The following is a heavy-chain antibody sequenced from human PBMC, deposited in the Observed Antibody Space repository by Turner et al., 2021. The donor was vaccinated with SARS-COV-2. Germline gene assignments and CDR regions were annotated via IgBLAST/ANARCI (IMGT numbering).Heavy chain of an antibody. J-gene: IGHJ6*02. CDR1: GFPFSCYS. CDR2: IRSSSSYI. D-gene: IGHD2-2*01. V-gene: IGHV3-21*01. Sequence: EVQLVESGGGLVKPGGSLSLSCAASGFPFSCYSMNWVRQAPGKGLEWVSSIRSSSSYIYYADSVKGRFTISRDNAKNSLYLQMNSLRAEDTAVYYCARDHRPVVVPAAKRAGSYYYGMDVWGQGTTVTVSS. CDR3: ARDHRPVVVPAAKRAGSYYYGMDV.